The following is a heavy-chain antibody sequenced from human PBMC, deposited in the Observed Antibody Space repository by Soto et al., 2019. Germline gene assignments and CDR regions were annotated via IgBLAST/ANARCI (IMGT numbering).Heavy chain of an antibody. CDR3: ARPANTVADHFDL. Sequence: PGESLKISCKGSGYNFANFWIGWVRQMPGKGLEWMGMIFPGDSDTRYSPSFQGQVTISADQSINTAYLQWDSLKASDTAIYYCARPANTVADHFDLWGQGTPVTVSS. J-gene: IGHJ4*02. D-gene: IGHD4-17*01. V-gene: IGHV5-51*01. CDR2: IFPGDSDT. CDR1: GYNFANFW.